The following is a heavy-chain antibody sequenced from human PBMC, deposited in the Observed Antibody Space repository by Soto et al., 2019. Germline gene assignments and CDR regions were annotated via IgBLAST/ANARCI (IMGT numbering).Heavy chain of an antibody. D-gene: IGHD3-10*01. CDR2: VIPIFGTP. Sequence: QVQLVQSGAEVKKPGSSVKVSCKASGGTFSSHSFTWVRQAPGQGLEWMGGVIPIFGTPNYAQKFQGRVTITAEASTNTAYMELSSLTSEATAVYYCARDSLWFGELLSNYYYQALDVWGQGTTVTVSS. CDR1: GGTFSSHS. CDR3: ARDSLWFGELLSNYYYQALDV. V-gene: IGHV1-69*01. J-gene: IGHJ6*02.